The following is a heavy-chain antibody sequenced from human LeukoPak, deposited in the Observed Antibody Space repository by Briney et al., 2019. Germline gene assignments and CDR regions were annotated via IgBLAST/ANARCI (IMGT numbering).Heavy chain of an antibody. CDR1: GGSISSGGYS. V-gene: IGHV4-61*08. J-gene: IGHJ3*02. CDR3: ARRTKTLWADAFDI. D-gene: IGHD1/OR15-1a*01. Sequence: PSETLSLTCAVSGGSISSGGYSWSWIRQPPGKGLEWIGYIYYSGSTNYNPSLKSRVTISVDTSKNQFSLKLSSVTAADTAVYYCARRTKTLWADAFDIWGQGTMVTVSS. CDR2: IYYSGST.